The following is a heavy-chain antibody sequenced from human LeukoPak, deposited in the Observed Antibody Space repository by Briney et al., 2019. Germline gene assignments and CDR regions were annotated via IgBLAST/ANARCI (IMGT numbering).Heavy chain of an antibody. CDR3: ARPNSCSSTTCSDAFDI. J-gene: IGHJ3*02. V-gene: IGHV4-34*01. CDR2: VNHRGNT. CDR1: GGSLSGYY. D-gene: IGHD2-2*01. Sequence: SETLSLTCAVYGGSLSGYYWTWIRQPPGKGLEWIGEVNHRGNTNYNPSLKTRVTIALATSKNQSSLRLSSVTAADTAVYYCARPNSCSSTTCSDAFDIWGPGTVVTVSS.